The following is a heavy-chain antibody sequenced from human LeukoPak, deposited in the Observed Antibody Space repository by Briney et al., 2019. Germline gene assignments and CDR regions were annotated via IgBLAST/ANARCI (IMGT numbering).Heavy chain of an antibody. CDR3: AREDTTAGATVFDY. V-gene: IGHV1-2*02. CDR2: INPNSGDT. Sequence: GVSVKVSCKTSGFTFTAYYMHWVRHAPGQGLEWMGWINPNSGDTFYAQKFQGRVTITRDTSISTAYIDLTILRSDDTAVYYCAREDTTAGATVFDYWGQGTLVTVSS. CDR1: GFTFTAYY. D-gene: IGHD1-26*01. J-gene: IGHJ4*02.